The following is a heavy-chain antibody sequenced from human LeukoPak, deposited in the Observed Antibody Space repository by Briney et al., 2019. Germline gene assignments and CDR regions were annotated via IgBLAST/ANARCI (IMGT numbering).Heavy chain of an antibody. V-gene: IGHV1-2*02. J-gene: IGHJ4*02. CDR2: INPHTGGT. CDR1: GYTVTSYY. D-gene: IGHD2-15*01. Sequence: ASVKVSCKASGYTVTSYYMHWVRQAPGQGLEWMGWINPHTGGTNYAQKFQGRVTMTRDTSISTAYMELSGLTSDDTAVYYCARPYCSGGSCHDYFDYWGQGTLVTVSS. CDR3: ARPYCSGGSCHDYFDY.